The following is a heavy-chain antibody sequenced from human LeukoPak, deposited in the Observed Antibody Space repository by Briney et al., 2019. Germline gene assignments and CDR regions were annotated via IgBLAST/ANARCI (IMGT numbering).Heavy chain of an antibody. V-gene: IGHV3-23*01. Sequence: PGGSLRLSCAASGFTFSNYAMSWVRQAPGKGLEWVSTINDRGIATYYADSVKGRFTISRDNSKNTLSLQMNSLRAEDTAVYYCAKEHDFWSGYPDYWGQGTLVTVSS. CDR3: AKEHDFWSGYPDY. D-gene: IGHD3-3*01. CDR2: INDRGIAT. CDR1: GFTFSNYA. J-gene: IGHJ4*02.